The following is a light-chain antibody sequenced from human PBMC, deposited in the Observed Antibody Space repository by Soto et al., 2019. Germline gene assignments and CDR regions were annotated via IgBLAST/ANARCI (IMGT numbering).Light chain of an antibody. Sequence: QSALTQPASVSGSPGQSITISCTGTSSDVGGYNYVSWYKQHPGKAPKVMIYEVSNRPSGVSNRFSGSKSGNTASLTISGLQAEDEADYYCSSYISSSTLVFGGGTKVTVL. CDR2: EVS. J-gene: IGLJ3*02. CDR3: SSYISSSTLV. CDR1: SSDVGGYNY. V-gene: IGLV2-14*01.